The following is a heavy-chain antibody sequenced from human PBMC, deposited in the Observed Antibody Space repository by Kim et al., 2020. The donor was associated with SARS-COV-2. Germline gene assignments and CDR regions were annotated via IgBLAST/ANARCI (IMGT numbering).Heavy chain of an antibody. CDR2: ISWNSGSI. D-gene: IGHD5-12*01. CDR3: AKAGYSGHWYNWFDP. V-gene: IGHV3-9*01. J-gene: IGHJ5*02. Sequence: GGSLRLSCAASGFTFDDYAMHWVRQAPGKGLEWVSGISWNSGSIGYADSVKGRFTISRDNAKNSLYLQMNSLRAEDTALYYCAKAGYSGHWYNWFDPWGQGTLVTVSS. CDR1: GFTFDDYA.